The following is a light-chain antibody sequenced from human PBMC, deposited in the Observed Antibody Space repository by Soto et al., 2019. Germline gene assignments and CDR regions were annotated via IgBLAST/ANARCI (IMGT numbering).Light chain of an antibody. CDR1: QSVSSNF. CDR2: GAS. J-gene: IGKJ3*01. Sequence: DIVLTQSPGTLSLSPGERATLSCRASQSVSSNFLAWYQQKPGQAPRLLIYGASKRATGIPDRFSGSGSETEFTLTISGLEPEDFAVYYCQQYGTSPPGVTFGPGTKVDIK. V-gene: IGKV3-20*01. CDR3: QQYGTSPPGVT.